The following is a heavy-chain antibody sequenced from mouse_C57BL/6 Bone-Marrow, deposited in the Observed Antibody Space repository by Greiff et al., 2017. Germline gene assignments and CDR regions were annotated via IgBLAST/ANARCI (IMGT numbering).Heavy chain of an antibody. CDR3: ARQNGYYGAMDY. J-gene: IGHJ4*01. D-gene: IGHD2-3*01. CDR2: ISSGGSYT. V-gene: IGHV5-6*02. CDR1: GFTFSSYG. Sequence: EVMLVESGGDLVKPGGSLKLSCAASGFTFSSYGMSWVRQTPDKRLEWVATISSGGSYTYYPDSVKGRFTIYRDNAKNPLYLQMSSLQSEDTAMYYCARQNGYYGAMDYWGQGTSVTVSS.